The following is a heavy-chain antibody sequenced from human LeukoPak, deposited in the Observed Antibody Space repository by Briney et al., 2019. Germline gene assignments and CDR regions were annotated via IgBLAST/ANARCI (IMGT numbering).Heavy chain of an antibody. CDR2: IKEDGSEK. V-gene: IGHV3-7*03. J-gene: IGHJ4*02. Sequence: PGGSLRLSCAASGFTFTSYWMNWVRQAPGKGLEWVANIKEDGSEKCYVDSVKGRFTISRDNAKNSVYLQMNSLRAEDTAVYYCARDNGFWGQGTLVTVSS. CDR3: ARDNGF. CDR1: GFTFTSYW. D-gene: IGHD2-8*01.